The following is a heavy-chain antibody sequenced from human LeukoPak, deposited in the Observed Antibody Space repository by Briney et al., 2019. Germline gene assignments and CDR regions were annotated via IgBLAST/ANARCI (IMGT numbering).Heavy chain of an antibody. D-gene: IGHD1-26*01. J-gene: IGHJ3*01. V-gene: IGHV4-4*07. CDR1: GGSFSGYY. CDR2: IYIDGST. CDR3: ARDIIGGNYA. Sequence: SETLSLTCAVYGGSFSGYYWSWIRQPAGKGLEWIGRIYIDGSTNYNPSLKSRVTVSLDTSKNQFSLKLSSVTAADTAVYYCARDIIGGNYAWGQGTMVTVSS.